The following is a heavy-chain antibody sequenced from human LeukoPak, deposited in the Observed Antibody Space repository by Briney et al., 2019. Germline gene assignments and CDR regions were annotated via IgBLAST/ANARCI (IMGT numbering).Heavy chain of an antibody. CDR1: GFTFSSYG. CDR3: ARVYYYYYGMDV. Sequence: PGRSLRLSCAASGFTFSSYGMHWVRQAPGKGLEWVAVIWYDGTNTYYADSVKGRSTISRDNSKNTLYLQMNSLGAEDTAVYYCARVYYYYYGMDVWGQGTTVTVSS. CDR2: IWYDGTNT. J-gene: IGHJ6*02. V-gene: IGHV3-33*01.